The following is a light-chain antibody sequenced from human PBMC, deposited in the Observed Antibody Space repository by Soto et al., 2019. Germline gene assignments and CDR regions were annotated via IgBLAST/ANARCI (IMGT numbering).Light chain of an antibody. CDR1: QSVSRY. CDR2: DTS. Sequence: EIVLTQFPATLSLSPGDRATLSCRASQSVSRYLAWYQQKPGQAPRLLIYDTSNRATGIPARFSGSGSGTDFTLTISSLEPEDFAVYYCQQRSNGPPGYTFGQGTKLEIK. CDR3: QQRSNGPPGYT. J-gene: IGKJ2*01. V-gene: IGKV3-11*01.